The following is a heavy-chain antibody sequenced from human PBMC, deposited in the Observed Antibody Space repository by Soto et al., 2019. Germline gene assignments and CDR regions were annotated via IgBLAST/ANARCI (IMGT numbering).Heavy chain of an antibody. CDR1: GGSISSYY. D-gene: IGHD5-12*01. V-gene: IGHV4-59*08. CDR2: IYYSGST. CDR3: AGSGYGNDY. J-gene: IGHJ4*02. Sequence: PSETLSLTCTVSGGSISSYYWSWIRQPPGKGLEWIGYIYYSGSTNYNPSLKSRVTISVDTSKNQFSLKLSSVTAADTAVYYCAGSGYGNDYWGQGTLVTVSS.